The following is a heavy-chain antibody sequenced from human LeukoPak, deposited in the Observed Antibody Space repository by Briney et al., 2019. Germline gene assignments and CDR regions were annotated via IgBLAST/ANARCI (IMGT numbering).Heavy chain of an antibody. Sequence: PSETLSLTCTVSGGSISSYYWSWIRQPPGKGLEWIGYIYYRGSTYYNPSLKSRVTISVDTSKNQFSLKVSSVTAADTAVYYCARGAYGSYSVDFWGQGTLVTVSS. V-gene: IGHV4-59*06. CDR3: ARGAYGSYSVDF. CDR1: GGSISSYY. D-gene: IGHD2-21*01. J-gene: IGHJ4*02. CDR2: IYYRGST.